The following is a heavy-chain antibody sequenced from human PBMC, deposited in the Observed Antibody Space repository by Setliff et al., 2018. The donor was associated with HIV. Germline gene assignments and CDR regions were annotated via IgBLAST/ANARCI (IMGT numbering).Heavy chain of an antibody. V-gene: IGHV3-21*01. Sequence: GGSLRLSCEASGFTFSTYSMNWVRQAPGKGLEWVSSISSSSRSKYYADSVKGRFTISRDNAKNSLYLQMNSLTAEDTAVYYCARPNYYDSSGSFDYWGQGTLVTVSS. D-gene: IGHD3-22*01. CDR1: GFTFSTYS. J-gene: IGHJ4*02. CDR3: ARPNYYDSSGSFDY. CDR2: ISSSSRSK.